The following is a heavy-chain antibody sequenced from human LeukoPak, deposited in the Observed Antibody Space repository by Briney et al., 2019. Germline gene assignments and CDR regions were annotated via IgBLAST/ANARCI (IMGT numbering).Heavy chain of an antibody. J-gene: IGHJ4*02. CDR3: AKVGDYGDYALDY. CDR1: GFTFSSYG. D-gene: IGHD4-17*01. V-gene: IGHV3-30*18. Sequence: GRSLRLSCAASGFTFSSYGMHWVRQAPGKRLEGVAVISYDGSYKYYADSVKGRFTISRDNSKNTLYLQMNSLRAEDTAVYYCAKVGDYGDYALDYWGQGTLVTVSS. CDR2: ISYDGSYK.